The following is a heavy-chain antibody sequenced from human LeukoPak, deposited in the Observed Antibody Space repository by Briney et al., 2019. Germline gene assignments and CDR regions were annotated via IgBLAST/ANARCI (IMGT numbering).Heavy chain of an antibody. CDR3: AKAENSGPLWYYFDY. CDR1: GFTFDDYA. V-gene: IGHV3-9*03. D-gene: IGHD2-21*01. Sequence: GRSLRLSCAASGFTFDDYAMHWVRQAPGKGLEWVSGISWNSGSIGYADSVKGRFTISRDNAKNSLYLQMNSLRAEDMALYYCAKAENSGPLWYYFDYWGQGTLVTVSS. CDR2: ISWNSGSI. J-gene: IGHJ4*02.